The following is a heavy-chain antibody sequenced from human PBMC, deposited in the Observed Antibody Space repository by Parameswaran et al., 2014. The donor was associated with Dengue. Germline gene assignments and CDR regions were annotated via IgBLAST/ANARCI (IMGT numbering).Heavy chain of an antibody. CDR2: IIPILGIA. V-gene: IGHV1-69*02. Sequence: WVRQAPGQGLEWMGRIIPILGIANYAQKFQGRVTITADKSTSTAYMELSSLRSEDTAVYYCWGSGSYTMDVWGQGTTVTVSS. J-gene: IGHJ6*02. CDR3: WGSGSYTMDV. D-gene: IGHD3-10*01.